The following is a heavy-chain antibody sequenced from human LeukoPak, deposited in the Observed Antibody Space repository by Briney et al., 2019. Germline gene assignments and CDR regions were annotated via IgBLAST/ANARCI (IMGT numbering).Heavy chain of an antibody. D-gene: IGHD5-18*01. Sequence: ASVSVSCTASGYTFTSYGISWVRQAPGQGVEWMGWISAYNGNTNYAQKLQGRVTMTTDTSTSTAYMELRSLRSDDTAVYYCARKVLHKVDTAMVTDWGQGTLVTVSS. CDR2: ISAYNGNT. J-gene: IGHJ4*02. CDR1: GYTFTSYG. CDR3: ARKVLHKVDTAMVTD. V-gene: IGHV1-18*01.